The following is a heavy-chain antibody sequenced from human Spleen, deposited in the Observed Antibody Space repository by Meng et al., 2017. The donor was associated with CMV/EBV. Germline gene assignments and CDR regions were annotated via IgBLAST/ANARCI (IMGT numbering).Heavy chain of an antibody. V-gene: IGHV4-39*07. CDR1: GGSIDSSRDY. Sequence: SETLSLTCSVSGGSIDSSRDYWGWIRQPPGKGLEWIGNIFSTGTTYYNPSVKSRVTISVDMSKNHFSLRLTSVTAADTAVYYCARDDLSYGMDVWGQGTTVTISS. CDR3: ARDDLSYGMDV. CDR2: IFSTGTT. J-gene: IGHJ6*02.